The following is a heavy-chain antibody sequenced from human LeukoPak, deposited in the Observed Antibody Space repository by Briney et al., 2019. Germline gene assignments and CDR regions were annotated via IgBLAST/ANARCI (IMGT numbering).Heavy chain of an antibody. D-gene: IGHD3-10*01. CDR3: VRGGTSGSGDY. Sequence: GGSLRLSCAASGYTFSGYWMHWVRHAPGKGLVWVSRINKYGSTITYTDSVKGRFTMSRDNAQNTPSLEMKSLRVEDTAVYYCVRGGTSGSGDYWGQGTLVTVSA. J-gene: IGHJ4*02. CDR1: GYTFSGYW. V-gene: IGHV3-74*01. CDR2: INKYGSTI.